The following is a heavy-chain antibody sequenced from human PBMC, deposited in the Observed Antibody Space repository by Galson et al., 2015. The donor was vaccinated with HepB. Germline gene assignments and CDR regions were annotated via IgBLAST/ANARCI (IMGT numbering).Heavy chain of an antibody. D-gene: IGHD5-18*01. V-gene: IGHV3-33*08. CDR3: ARGGYGDAFSYYFDY. Sequence: SLRLSCAASGFTFSSYGMHWVRQAPGKGLEWVAVIWYDGSNKYYADSVKGRFTISRDNSKNTLYLQMNSLRAEDTAVYYCARGGYGDAFSYYFDYWGQGTLVTVSS. CDR1: GFTFSSYG. CDR2: IWYDGSNK. J-gene: IGHJ4*02.